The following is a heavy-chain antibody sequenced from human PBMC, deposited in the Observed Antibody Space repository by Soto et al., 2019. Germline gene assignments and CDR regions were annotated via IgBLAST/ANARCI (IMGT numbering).Heavy chain of an antibody. Sequence: SETLSLTCTVSGGSISSSSYYWGWIRQPPGKGLEWIGSIYYSGSTYYNPSLKSRVTISVDTSKNQFSLKLSSVTAADTAVYYCARHTVVLVPAPSDFDIWGQGTMVT. V-gene: IGHV4-39*01. CDR3: ARHTVVLVPAPSDFDI. CDR1: GGSISSSSYY. D-gene: IGHD2-2*01. CDR2: IYYSGST. J-gene: IGHJ3*02.